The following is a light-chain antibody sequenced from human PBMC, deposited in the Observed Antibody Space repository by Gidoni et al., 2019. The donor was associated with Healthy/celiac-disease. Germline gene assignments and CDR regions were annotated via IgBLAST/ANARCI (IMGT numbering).Light chain of an antibody. CDR3: SSYAGSNNVV. CDR2: EFS. V-gene: IGLV2-8*02. J-gene: IGLJ2*01. CDR1: SSDVGGYNY. Sequence: QSALTQPRSASRSPGQSVTTSCTGTSSDVGGYNYVSWYQQHPGKAPKLMIYEFSKRPSGVPDRFSGSKSGNSASLTVSGLQAEDDADYYCSSYAGSNNVVFGGGTTLTVL.